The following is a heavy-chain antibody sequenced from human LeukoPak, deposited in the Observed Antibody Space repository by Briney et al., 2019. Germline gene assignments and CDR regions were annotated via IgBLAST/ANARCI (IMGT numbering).Heavy chain of an antibody. V-gene: IGHV3-30*02. CDR3: AKLNGVVILGMDV. CDR1: GFTFSSYG. J-gene: IGHJ6*04. Sequence: GGSLRLSCAASGFTFSSYGMHWVRQAPGKGLEWVAFIRYDGSNKYYADSVKGRFTISRDNSKNTLYLQMNSLRAEDTAVYYCAKLNGVVILGMDVWGKGTTVTVSS. D-gene: IGHD3-3*01. CDR2: IRYDGSNK.